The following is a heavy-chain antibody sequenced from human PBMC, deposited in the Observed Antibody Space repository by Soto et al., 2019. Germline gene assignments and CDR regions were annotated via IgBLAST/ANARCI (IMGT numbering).Heavy chain of an antibody. V-gene: IGHV3-23*01. J-gene: IGHJ4*02. D-gene: IGHD4-4*01. CDR2: ISSSGDHT. Sequence: PGGSLRLSCAASGFTVSSYAMSWVRQAPGKGLDWVSAISSSGDHTFYADSVKGRFTISRDNSKNTLYLQVNSLRAEDTAVYYCAKLLRPGLQFFDFWGQGTLVTVSS. CDR1: GFTVSSYA. CDR3: AKLLRPGLQFFDF.